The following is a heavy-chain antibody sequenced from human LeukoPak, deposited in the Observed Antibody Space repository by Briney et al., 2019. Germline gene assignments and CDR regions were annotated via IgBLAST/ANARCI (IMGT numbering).Heavy chain of an antibody. CDR3: ARDTGEQLGYYYYYMDV. CDR1: GYTFTSYG. D-gene: IGHD6-13*01. J-gene: IGHJ6*03. V-gene: IGHV1-69*06. Sequence: GASVKVSCKASGYTFTSYGISWVRQAPGQGLEWMGGIIPIFGTANYAQQFQGRVTITADKSTSTAYMELSSLRSEDTAVYYCARDTGEQLGYYYYYMDVWGKGTTVTVSS. CDR2: IIPIFGTA.